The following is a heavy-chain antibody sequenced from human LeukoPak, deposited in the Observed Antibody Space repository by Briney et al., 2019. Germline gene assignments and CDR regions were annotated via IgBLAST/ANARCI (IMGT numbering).Heavy chain of an antibody. CDR3: ASGSSYFDY. Sequence: SETLSFTCTVSGGSISSYYWSCIRQPPGKGLEWIGYIYYSGSTNYNPSLKSRVTISVDTSKNQFSLKLSSVTAADTAVYYCASGSSYFDYWGQGTLVTVSS. V-gene: IGHV4-59*01. J-gene: IGHJ4*02. D-gene: IGHD6-6*01. CDR2: IYYSGST. CDR1: GGSISSYY.